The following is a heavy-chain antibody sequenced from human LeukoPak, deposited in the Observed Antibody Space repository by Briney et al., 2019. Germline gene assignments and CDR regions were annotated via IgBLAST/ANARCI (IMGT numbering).Heavy chain of an antibody. J-gene: IGHJ6*02. CDR2: ISWDSDYK. CDR3: ARGRGFENYYYFGMDV. V-gene: IGHV3-9*01. Sequence: GRSLRLSCAASGSTFDDFAMHWVRQVPGKGLEWVSGISWDSDYKGYADSVKGRFTISRDNTKNSLYLQMNSLRVEDTALYFCARGRGFENYYYFGMDVWGQGTTVTVSS. CDR1: GSTFDDFA. D-gene: IGHD3-10*01.